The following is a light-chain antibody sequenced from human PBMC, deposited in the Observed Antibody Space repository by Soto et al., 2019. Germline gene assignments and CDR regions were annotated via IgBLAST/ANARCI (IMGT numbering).Light chain of an antibody. CDR3: QQYGSSPFT. Sequence: EIVLTQSPGTQSLSPGERATLSCRASQSVSSINLAWYQQKPGQAPRLLIYGASSRATGIPDRFSGSGSGTDFTLTISRLEPEDFAVYYCQQYGSSPFTFGPGTKVDIK. V-gene: IGKV3-20*01. CDR1: QSVSSIN. J-gene: IGKJ3*01. CDR2: GAS.